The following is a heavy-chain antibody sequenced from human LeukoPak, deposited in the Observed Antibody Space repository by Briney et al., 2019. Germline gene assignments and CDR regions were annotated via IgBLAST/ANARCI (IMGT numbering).Heavy chain of an antibody. J-gene: IGHJ4*02. CDR1: GFTFSSYW. D-gene: IGHD1-26*01. CDR2: ISYDGSNK. CDR3: ARTYSGSSPPIYYFDY. V-gene: IGHV3-30-3*01. Sequence: PGGSLRLSCAASGFTFSSYWMSWVRQAPGKGLEWVAVISYDGSNKYYADSVKGRFTISRDNYKNTLYLQMNSLRAEDTAVYYCARTYSGSSPPIYYFDYWGQGTLVTVSS.